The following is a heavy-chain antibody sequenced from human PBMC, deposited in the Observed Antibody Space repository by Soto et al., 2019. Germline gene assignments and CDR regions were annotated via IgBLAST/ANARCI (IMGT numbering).Heavy chain of an antibody. CDR2: IYYSVST. CDR3: ASYSSGWYDVIY. V-gene: IGHV4-61*08. J-gene: IGHJ4*02. D-gene: IGHD6-19*01. CDR1: VASVTSVVSY. Sequence: LNLQDRGPDLGKPSGTFSLTAPASVASVTSVVSYWGWIRQPPGKGLEWIGYIYYSVSTNNNPPLKSRVTISVDTSKNQFSLKVSSVTAADTAVYYCASYSSGWYDVIYWGQGTLVTVSS.